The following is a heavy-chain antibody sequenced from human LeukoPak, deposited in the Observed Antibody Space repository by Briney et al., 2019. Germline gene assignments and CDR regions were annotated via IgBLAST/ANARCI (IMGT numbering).Heavy chain of an antibody. Sequence: ASVKVSCKASGYTFTGYYMHWVRQAPGQGLEWMGWINPNSGGTNYAQKFQGRVTMTRDTSISTAYMELRSLRSDDTAVYYCARKEVTTASLDYWGQGTLVTVSS. CDR3: ARKEVTTASLDY. CDR2: INPNSGGT. J-gene: IGHJ4*02. CDR1: GYTFTGYY. D-gene: IGHD4-17*01. V-gene: IGHV1-2*02.